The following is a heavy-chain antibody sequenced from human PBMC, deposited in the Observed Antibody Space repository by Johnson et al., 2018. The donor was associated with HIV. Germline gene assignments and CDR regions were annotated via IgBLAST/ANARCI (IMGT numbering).Heavy chain of an antibody. J-gene: IGHJ3*01. CDR3: ARDASPYGYGNLAFDL. Sequence: QVQLVESGGGVVQPGGSLRLSCKASGFTFSNYGMQWVRQAPEKGLEWVAYIRFDGGNKYFADSLEDRFAISRDNPTNTVYLQMNSLRSEDTAVYYCARDASPYGYGNLAFDLWGQGTSVTVSS. D-gene: IGHD5-18*01. CDR2: IRFDGGNK. V-gene: IGHV3-30*02. CDR1: GFTFSNYG.